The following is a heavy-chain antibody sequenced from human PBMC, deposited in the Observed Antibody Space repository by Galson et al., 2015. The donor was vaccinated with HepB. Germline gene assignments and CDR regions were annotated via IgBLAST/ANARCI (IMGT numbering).Heavy chain of an antibody. D-gene: IGHD3-3*01. CDR1: GFRFSDYN. CDR3: ARERVVIPPTGMDV. V-gene: IGHV3-11*01. Sequence: SLRLSCAASGFRFSDYNMNWIRQAPGKGLEWVSYITSSDSTRYYADSVKGRFTISRDNAKSSLYLQMNSLRAEDTAVYYCARERVVIPPTGMDVWGQGTTVTVSS. CDR2: ITSSDSTR. J-gene: IGHJ6*02.